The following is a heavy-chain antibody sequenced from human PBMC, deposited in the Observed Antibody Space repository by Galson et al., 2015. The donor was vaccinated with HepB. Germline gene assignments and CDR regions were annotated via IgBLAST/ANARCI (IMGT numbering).Heavy chain of an antibody. V-gene: IGHV3-30-3*01. CDR2: ISYDGSNK. J-gene: IGHJ4*02. CDR3: ARDGFGGFDY. CDR1: GFTFSSYA. D-gene: IGHD3-10*01. Sequence: SLRLSCAASGFTFSSYAMHWVRQAPGKGLEWVAVISYDGSNKYYADSVKGRFTISRDNSKNTLYLQMNSLRAEDTAVYYCARDGFGGFDYWGQGTLVTVSS.